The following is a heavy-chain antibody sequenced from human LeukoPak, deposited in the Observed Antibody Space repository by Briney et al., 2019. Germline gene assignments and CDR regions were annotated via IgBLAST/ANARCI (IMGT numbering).Heavy chain of an antibody. J-gene: IGHJ4*02. V-gene: IGHV3-21*01. D-gene: IGHD3-10*01. CDR3: ARSLWFGDSNLDY. CDR2: ISISSIYI. CDR1: GFTFSTYT. Sequence: GGSLRLSCAASGFTFSTYTMNWVRQAPGEGLEWVSSISISSIYISYAYSLKGRFTISRDNAKNSLYLQMSSLRAEGTAMYYCARSLWFGDSNLDYWGQGTLVTVSS.